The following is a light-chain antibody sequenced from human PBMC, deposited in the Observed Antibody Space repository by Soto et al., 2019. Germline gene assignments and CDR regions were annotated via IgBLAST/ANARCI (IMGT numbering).Light chain of an antibody. V-gene: IGKV3-20*01. CDR1: QSVSSSY. Sequence: ELVLTQSPGTLSLSPGERATLSCRASQSVSSSYLAWYQQKPGQAPRQLIYGASSRATGIPDRFSGSGSGSDFTLTLTRLEPEDFAVYYCQHYRTAFGGGKRVEIK. J-gene: IGKJ4*01. CDR2: GAS. CDR3: QHYRTA.